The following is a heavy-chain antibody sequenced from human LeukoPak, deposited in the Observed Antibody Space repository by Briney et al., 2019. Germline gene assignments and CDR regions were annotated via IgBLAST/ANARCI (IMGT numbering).Heavy chain of an antibody. D-gene: IGHD6-13*01. V-gene: IGHV1-2*02. CDR1: GYTFTGYY. Sequence: ASVKVSCKASGYTFTGYYMHWVRQAPGQGLEWMGWINPNSGGTNYAQKFQGRVTMTRDTSISTAYMELSRLRSEDTAVYYCARVRIGLPGIAAAVFDYWGQGTLVTVSS. CDR3: ARVRIGLPGIAAAVFDY. J-gene: IGHJ4*02. CDR2: INPNSGGT.